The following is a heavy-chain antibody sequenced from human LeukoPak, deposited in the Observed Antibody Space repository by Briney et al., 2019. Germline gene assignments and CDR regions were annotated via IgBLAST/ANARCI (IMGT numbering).Heavy chain of an antibody. J-gene: IGHJ6*03. Sequence: SQTPSLTCTVSGGSLSSGSYYWSRIRQPAGKGLEWIGRIYTSGSTNYNPSLKSRVNISVDTSKNQFSLKLSSVTAADTAVYYCARVRGCSSTSCPRYYYYYMDVWGKGTTVTVSS. CDR2: IYTSGST. V-gene: IGHV4-61*02. CDR1: GGSLSSGSYY. CDR3: ARVRGCSSTSCPRYYYYYMDV. D-gene: IGHD2-2*01.